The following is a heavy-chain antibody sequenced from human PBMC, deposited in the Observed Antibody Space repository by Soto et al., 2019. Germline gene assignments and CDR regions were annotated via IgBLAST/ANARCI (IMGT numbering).Heavy chain of an antibody. D-gene: IGHD6-13*01. J-gene: IGHJ4*02. V-gene: IGHV4-31*03. CDR3: ARGGIAAAAPPDY. CDR2: IYYSGST. Sequence: QVQLQESGPGLVKPSQTLSLTCTVSGGSISSGGYYWSWIRQHPGKGLEWIGSIYYSGSTYYTPSLRSRVTLSVDTSKNQFSLKLSSVTAADTAVYYCARGGIAAAAPPDYWGQGTLVTVSS. CDR1: GGSISSGGYY.